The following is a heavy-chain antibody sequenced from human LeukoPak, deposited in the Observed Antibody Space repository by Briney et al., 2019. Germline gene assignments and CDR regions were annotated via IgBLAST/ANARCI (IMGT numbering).Heavy chain of an antibody. V-gene: IGHV3-21*01. J-gene: IGHJ3*02. CDR2: ISSSSSYI. CDR1: GFTFSSYS. Sequence: GGSLRLYCAASGFTFSSYSMNWVRQAPGQGLEWVSSISSSSSYIYYADSVKGRFTISRDNAKNSLYLQMNSLRAEDTAVYYCARDLANAFDIWGQGTMVTVSS. CDR3: ARDLANAFDI.